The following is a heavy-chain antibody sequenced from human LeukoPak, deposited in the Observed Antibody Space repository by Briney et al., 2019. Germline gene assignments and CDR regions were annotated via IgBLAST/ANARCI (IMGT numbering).Heavy chain of an antibody. CDR1: GYTFSIHG. J-gene: IGHJ6*02. V-gene: IGHV1-18*01. D-gene: IGHD6-13*01. CDR3: ATAAAGTYYYYGMDV. Sequence: GASVKVSCKTSGYTFSIHGISWVRQAPGQGLEWMGWISGHNGNTKYAQKFQGRITLTTDTSTRTAYMELRSLRSEDTAVYYCATAAAGTYYYYGMDVWGQGTTVTVSS. CDR2: ISGHNGNT.